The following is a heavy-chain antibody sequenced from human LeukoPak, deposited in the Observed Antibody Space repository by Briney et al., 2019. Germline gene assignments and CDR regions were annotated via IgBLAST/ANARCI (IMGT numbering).Heavy chain of an antibody. CDR2: INTDGSSA. J-gene: IGHJ4*02. CDR1: GFNFSNYW. CDR3: ARGTAETAGIDY. D-gene: IGHD6-13*01. V-gene: IGHV3-74*01. Sequence: PGGSLRLSCAASGFNFSNYWMHWVRQATGKGLVWVSHINTDGSSATYGDPAKGRFTVSRDDAKNTLFLQMSSLRVEDMAVYYCARGTAETAGIDYWGQGTLVTLSS.